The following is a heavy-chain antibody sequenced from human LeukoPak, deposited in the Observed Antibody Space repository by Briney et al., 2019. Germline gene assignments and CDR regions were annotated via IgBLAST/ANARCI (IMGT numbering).Heavy chain of an antibody. Sequence: RSETLSLTCTVSGGSISSYYWSWIRQPPGKGLEWIGYIYYSGSTNYNPSLKSRVTISVDTSKNQFSLKLSPVTAADTAVYYCARNYYDSSGYQIFDYWGQGTLVTVSS. D-gene: IGHD3-22*01. J-gene: IGHJ4*02. V-gene: IGHV4-59*08. CDR2: IYYSGST. CDR3: ARNYYDSSGYQIFDY. CDR1: GGSISSYY.